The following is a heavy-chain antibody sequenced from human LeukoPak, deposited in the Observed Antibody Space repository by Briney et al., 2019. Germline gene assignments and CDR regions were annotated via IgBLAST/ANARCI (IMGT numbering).Heavy chain of an antibody. D-gene: IGHD6-19*01. J-gene: IGHJ1*01. Sequence: GGSLRLSCAASGFTFSGYVMSWVRQAPGKGLEWVAVISYDGSNKYYADSVKGRFTISRDNSKNTLYLQMNSLRAEDTAVYYCAKGIAVAAFQHWGQGTLVTVSS. CDR2: ISYDGSNK. V-gene: IGHV3-30*18. CDR1: GFTFSGYV. CDR3: AKGIAVAAFQH.